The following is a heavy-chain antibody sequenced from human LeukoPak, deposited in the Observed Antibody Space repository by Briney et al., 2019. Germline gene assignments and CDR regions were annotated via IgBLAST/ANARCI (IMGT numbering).Heavy chain of an antibody. CDR2: IYYSEST. CDR3: ACGAGPSAY. D-gene: IGHD2-15*01. CDR1: RCSISSYY. V-gene: IGHV4-59*01. J-gene: IGHJ4*02. Sequence: SETLSLTCTVSRCSISSYYWSWIPQPPGKGLEWIGYIYYSESTNSNPSLKSLVTISVDTSNTQFSVKLSSVTAERTAVYYCACGAGPSAYWGRGTLVSVFS.